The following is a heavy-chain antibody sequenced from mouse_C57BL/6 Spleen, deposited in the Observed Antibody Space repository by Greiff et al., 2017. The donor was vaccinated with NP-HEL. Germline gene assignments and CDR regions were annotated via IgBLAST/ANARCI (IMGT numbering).Heavy chain of an antibody. D-gene: IGHD2-14*01. Sequence: VQLQQSGPELVKPGASVKISCKASGYAFSSSWMNWVKQRPGKGLEWIGRIYPGDGDTNYNGKFKGKATLTADKSSSTAYMQLSSLTSEDSAVYFYSCTYRSCVWYFDVWGTGTTVTVSS. V-gene: IGHV1-82*01. CDR2: IYPGDGDT. CDR3: SCTYRSCVWYFDV. CDR1: GYAFSSSW. J-gene: IGHJ1*03.